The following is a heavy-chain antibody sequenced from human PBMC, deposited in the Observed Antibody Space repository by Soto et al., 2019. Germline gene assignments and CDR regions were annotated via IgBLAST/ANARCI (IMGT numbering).Heavy chain of an antibody. CDR3: ARYVATSPAGWFAP. CDR1: GFSLTNNGEA. V-gene: IGHV2-5*02. Sequence: QITLKESGPTLVKPTQTLTLTCTFSGFSLTNNGEAVGWFRQSPGKALEWLVLIYWDDDNRYNPTLRPRLSTTKDTSKNQVVLTLTNMDPVDTATYYCARYVATSPAGWFAPWGQGIPVTVSS. D-gene: IGHD3-10*02. J-gene: IGHJ5*02. CDR2: IYWDDDN.